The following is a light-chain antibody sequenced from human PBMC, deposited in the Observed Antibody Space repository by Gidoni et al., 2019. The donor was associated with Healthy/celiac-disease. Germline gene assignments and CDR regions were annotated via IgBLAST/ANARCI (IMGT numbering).Light chain of an antibody. CDR2: EVS. CDR3: SSYAGSNNLV. J-gene: IGLJ2*01. V-gene: IGLV2-8*01. CDR1: SSDVGGYNY. Sequence: QSALTQPPSASESPGQSVPISCTGTSSDVGGYNYVSWYQQHPGKAPKLMIYEVSKRPSGVPDRFSGSKSGNTASLTVSGLQAEDEAEYYCSSYAGSNNLVFGGGTKLTVL.